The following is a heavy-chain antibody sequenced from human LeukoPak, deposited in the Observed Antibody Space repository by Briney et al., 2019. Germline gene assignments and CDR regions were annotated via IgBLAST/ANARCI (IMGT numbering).Heavy chain of an antibody. D-gene: IGHD1-14*01. CDR1: GGSISSGNYY. CDR2: IHYSGST. J-gene: IGHJ4*02. V-gene: IGHV4-39*01. Sequence: SETLSRTCTVSGGSISSGNYYWGWIRQPPGKGLEWIGNIHYSGSTYYNPSLKSRVTISEDTSNNQFSLKLSSVTAADTAVYYCARRKGGSSEFDYWGQGTLVTASS. CDR3: ARRKGGSSEFDY.